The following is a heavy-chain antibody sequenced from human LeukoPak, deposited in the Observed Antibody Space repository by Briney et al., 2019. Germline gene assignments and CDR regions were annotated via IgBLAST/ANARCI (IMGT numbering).Heavy chain of an antibody. CDR2: ISSSGSTI. CDR1: GFTFSGYE. J-gene: IGHJ6*04. D-gene: IGHD3-10*02. Sequence: PSGGSLRLSCAASGFTFSGYEMNWVRQAPGKGLEWVSYISSSGSTIYYADSVKGRFTISRDNAKNSLYLQMNSLRAEDTAVYYCAELGITMIGGVWGKGTTVTISS. CDR3: AELGITMIGGV. V-gene: IGHV3-48*03.